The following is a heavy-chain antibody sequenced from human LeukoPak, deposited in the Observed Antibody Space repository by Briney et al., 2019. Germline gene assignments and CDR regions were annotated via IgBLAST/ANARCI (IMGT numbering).Heavy chain of an antibody. J-gene: IGHJ3*02. Sequence: SETLSLTCAVSDDSFSSHYWTWIRQPPGKGLEWIGYISYIGTTNYNPSLKSRVTISIDTSKNQFSLKLSSVTAADTAVCYCARDLVTVTKGFDIWGQGTMVSVSS. CDR2: ISYIGTT. D-gene: IGHD4-17*01. V-gene: IGHV4-59*11. CDR3: ARDLVTVTKGFDI. CDR1: DDSFSSHY.